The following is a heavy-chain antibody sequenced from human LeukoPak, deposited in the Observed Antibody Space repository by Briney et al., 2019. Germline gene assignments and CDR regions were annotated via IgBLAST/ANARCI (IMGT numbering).Heavy chain of an antibody. Sequence: GGSLRLSCAASGLTVSSNYMSWVRQAPGKGLEWVSVIYSGGSTYYADSVKGRFTISRDNSKNTLYLQMNSLRAEDTAVYYCARETVVTYYYYMDVWGKGTTVTVSS. J-gene: IGHJ6*03. CDR1: GLTVSSNY. CDR3: ARETVVTYYYYMDV. D-gene: IGHD4-23*01. V-gene: IGHV3-53*01. CDR2: IYSGGST.